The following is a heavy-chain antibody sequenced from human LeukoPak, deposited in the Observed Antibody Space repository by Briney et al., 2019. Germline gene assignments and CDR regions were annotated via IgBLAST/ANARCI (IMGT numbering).Heavy chain of an antibody. Sequence: SETLSLTCAVYGGSFSGYYWGWIRQPPGKGLEWIGEINHSGSTNYNPSLKSRVTISVDTSKNQFSLKLSSVTAADTAVYYCARGRSVWRLMAVAAQGGDYWGQGTLVTVSS. CDR2: INHSGST. D-gene: IGHD6-19*01. J-gene: IGHJ4*02. CDR3: ARGRSVWRLMAVAAQGGDY. CDR1: GGSFSGYY. V-gene: IGHV4-34*01.